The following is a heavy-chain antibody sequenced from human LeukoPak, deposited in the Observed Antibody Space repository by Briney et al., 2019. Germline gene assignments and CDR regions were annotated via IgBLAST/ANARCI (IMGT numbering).Heavy chain of an antibody. V-gene: IGHV3-30*18. Sequence: GGSLRLSCAASGFTFSSYGMHWVRQAPGKGLEWVAVISYDGGNKYYADSVKGRFTISRDNSKNTLYLQMNSLRAEDTAVYYCAKDGLNYGDYYYYYGMDVWGQGTTVTVSS. CDR1: GFTFSSYG. J-gene: IGHJ6*02. CDR2: ISYDGGNK. D-gene: IGHD4-17*01. CDR3: AKDGLNYGDYYYYYGMDV.